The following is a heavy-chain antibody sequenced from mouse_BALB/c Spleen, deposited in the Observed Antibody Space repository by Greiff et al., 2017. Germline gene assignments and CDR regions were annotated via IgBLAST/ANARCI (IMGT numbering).Heavy chain of an antibody. V-gene: IGHV1-37*01. CDR3: SITTVVHYYAMDY. D-gene: IGHD1-1*01. Sequence: EVQLQQSGPELVKPGASVKISCKASGYSFTGYFMNWVKQSHGKSLEWIGRINPYNGDTFYNQKFKGKATLTVDKSSSTAHMELLSLTSEDSAVYYCSITTVVHYYAMDYWGQGTSVTVSS. CDR2: INPYNGDT. J-gene: IGHJ4*01. CDR1: GYSFTGYF.